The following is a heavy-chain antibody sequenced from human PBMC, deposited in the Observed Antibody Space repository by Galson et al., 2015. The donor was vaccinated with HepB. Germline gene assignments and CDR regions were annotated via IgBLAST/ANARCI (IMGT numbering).Heavy chain of an antibody. Sequence: QSGAEVKKPGESLRISCKGSGYSFTSYWISWVRQMPGKGLEWMGRIDPSDSYTNYSPSFQGHVTISADKSISTAYLQWSSLKASDTAMYYCAKSGYYGSGSYYYYYYGMDVWGQGTTVTVSS. V-gene: IGHV5-10-1*01. CDR3: AKSGYYGSGSYYYYYYGMDV. J-gene: IGHJ6*02. CDR1: GYSFTSYW. D-gene: IGHD3-10*01. CDR2: IDPSDSYT.